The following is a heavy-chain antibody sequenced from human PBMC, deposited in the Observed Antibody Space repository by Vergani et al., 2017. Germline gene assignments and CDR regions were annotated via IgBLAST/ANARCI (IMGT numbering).Heavy chain of an antibody. D-gene: IGHD2-2*01. CDR3: AREGCSSTSCYHFDY. CDR1: GFTFSSYG. Sequence: QVQLVESGGGVVQPGRSLRLSCAASGFTFSSYGMHWVRQAPGKGLEWVAVISYDGSNKYYADSVKGRFTISRDNSKNTLYLQMNSLRAEDTAVYYCAREGCSSTSCYHFDYWGQGTLVTVSS. CDR2: ISYDGSNK. V-gene: IGHV3-30*03. J-gene: IGHJ4*02.